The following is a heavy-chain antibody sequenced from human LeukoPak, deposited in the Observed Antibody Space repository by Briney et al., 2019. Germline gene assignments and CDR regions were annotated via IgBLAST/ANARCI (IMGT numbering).Heavy chain of an antibody. CDR3: AKDGYDILTGYCRFDP. V-gene: IGHV3-23*01. CDR1: GFTFSSYA. CDR2: ISGSGGST. D-gene: IGHD3-9*01. J-gene: IGHJ5*02. Sequence: PGGSLRLSCAASGFTFSSYAMSWVRQAPGKGLEWVSAISGSGGSTYYADSVKGRFTISRDNSKNTLYLQMNSLRAEDTAVYYCAKDGYDILTGYCRFDPWGQGTLVTVSS.